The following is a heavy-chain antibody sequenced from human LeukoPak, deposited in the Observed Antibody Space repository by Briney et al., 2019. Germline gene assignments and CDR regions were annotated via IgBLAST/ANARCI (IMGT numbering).Heavy chain of an antibody. CDR3: AKDYDSSGPTTGAFDI. Sequence: PGGSLRLSCAASGFTFSSYAMSWVRQAPGKWLEWVSAISGSGGSTYYADSVKGRFTISRDNSKNTLYLQMNSLRAEDTAVYYCAKDYDSSGPTTGAFDIWGRGTMVTVSS. J-gene: IGHJ3*02. V-gene: IGHV3-23*01. CDR2: ISGSGGST. D-gene: IGHD3-22*01. CDR1: GFTFSSYA.